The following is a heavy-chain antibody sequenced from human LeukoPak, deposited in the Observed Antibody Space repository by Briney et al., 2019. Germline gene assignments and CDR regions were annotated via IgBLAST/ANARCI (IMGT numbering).Heavy chain of an antibody. CDR2: ICYSGTT. V-gene: IGHV4-59*01. D-gene: IGHD6-19*01. CDR3: ARGQPQRYNSDWYVNWFDP. CDR1: GASISSSY. J-gene: IGHJ5*02. Sequence: PSETLSLTCTVSGASISSSYWSWIRQPPGKGLERVGYICYSGTTKYNPSLRSRVTISIDTSKNQFSLKVNSVTAADTAVYYCARGQPQRYNSDWYVNWFDPWGQGTLVSVSS.